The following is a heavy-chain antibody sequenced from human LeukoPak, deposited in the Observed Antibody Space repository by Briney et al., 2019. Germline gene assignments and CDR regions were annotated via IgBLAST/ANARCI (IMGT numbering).Heavy chain of an antibody. CDR2: VYYSGNT. CDR3: ARAGRIAARLKWFDP. CDR1: GGSISSGDYY. V-gene: IGHV4-30-4*08. D-gene: IGHD6-6*01. Sequence: TLTLTCTVSGGSISSGDYYWIWLRQPPGQELEWTGYVYYSGNTYYSPSLKSRVTISVDTSKNQVSLKLSSVTAADTAVYYCARAGRIAARLKWFDPWGQGTLVTVSS. J-gene: IGHJ5*02.